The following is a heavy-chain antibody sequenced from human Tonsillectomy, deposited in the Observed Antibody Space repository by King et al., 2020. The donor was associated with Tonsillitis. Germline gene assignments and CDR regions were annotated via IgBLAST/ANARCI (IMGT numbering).Heavy chain of an antibody. J-gene: IGHJ5*02. CDR3: AEGPDNSGYLNFDP. V-gene: IGHV3-30*18. D-gene: IGHD3-22*01. CDR1: GFTFSSYG. CDR2: ISYDGSNK. Sequence: VQLVESGGGVVQPGRSLRLSCAASGFTFSSYGMHWVRQAPGKGLEWVAVISYDGSNKYYADSVKGRFTISRDNSKNTLYLQMNSLRTEDTAVYYCAEGPDNSGYLNFDPWGQGTLVTVSS.